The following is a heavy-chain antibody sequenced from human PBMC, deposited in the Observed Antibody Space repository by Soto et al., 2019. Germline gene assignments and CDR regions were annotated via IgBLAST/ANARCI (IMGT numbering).Heavy chain of an antibody. CDR3: ARDQSGYSYEYYFDY. Sequence: QVQLVESGGGVVQPGRSLRLSCAASGFTFSSYGMHWVRQAPGKGLEWVAVIWYDGSNKYYADSVKGRITISRDNYKNTLYLQMNSLRAEDTAVYYCARDQSGYSYEYYFDYWGQGTLVTVSS. V-gene: IGHV3-33*01. CDR1: GFTFSSYG. D-gene: IGHD5-18*01. CDR2: IWYDGSNK. J-gene: IGHJ4*02.